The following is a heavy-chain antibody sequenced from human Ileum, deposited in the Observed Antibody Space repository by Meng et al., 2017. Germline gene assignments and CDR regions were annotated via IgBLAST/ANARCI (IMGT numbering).Heavy chain of an antibody. Sequence: QVQLVQSEAEVRKPGASGKVSCRASGYTLTSYDIHWVRQAPGQGLEWMGWMSPNSGNTGYSQNFQGRVTLTRSTPLRTVYMELSSLQSEDTAVYYCARVVSSGTFGDWFDPWGQGTLVTVSS. D-gene: IGHD3-10*01. J-gene: IGHJ5*02. CDR2: MSPNSGNT. V-gene: IGHV1-8*01. CDR1: GYTLTSYD. CDR3: ARVVSSGTFGDWFDP.